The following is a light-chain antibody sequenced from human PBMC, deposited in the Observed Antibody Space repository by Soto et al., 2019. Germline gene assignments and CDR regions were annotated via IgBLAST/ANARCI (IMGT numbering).Light chain of an antibody. V-gene: IGKV3D-15*01. CDR2: SAS. CDR1: QSVNSD. J-gene: IGKJ4*01. CDR3: QQYNNWSLT. Sequence: ETVMTQSPATLSASPGESATLSCRASQSVNSDLAWYQQIPGQAPRLLIYSASTGATGGPARFSGSGSGTEFTLTISSLQYEDFAIYYCQQYNNWSLTFGGGTKVEI.